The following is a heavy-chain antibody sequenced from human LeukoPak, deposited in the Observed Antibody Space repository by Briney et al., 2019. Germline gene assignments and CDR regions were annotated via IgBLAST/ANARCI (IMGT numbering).Heavy chain of an antibody. V-gene: IGHV1-69*05. D-gene: IGHD1-26*01. CDR2: IIPIFGTA. CDR3: AAVLPPLGWETP. CDR1: GGTFSSYA. J-gene: IGHJ5*02. Sequence: ASVKVSCKASGGTFSSYAISWVRQAPGQGLEWMGGIIPIFGTANYAQKFQGRVTITTDESTSTAYMELSSLRSEDTAVYYCAAVLPPLGWETPWGQGTLVTVSS.